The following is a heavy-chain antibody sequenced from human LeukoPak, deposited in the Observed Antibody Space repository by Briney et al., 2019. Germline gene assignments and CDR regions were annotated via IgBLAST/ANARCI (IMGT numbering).Heavy chain of an antibody. Sequence: PSETLSLTCTVSGGSISSSSYYWGWIRQPPGKGLEWIGSIYYSASTYYNPSLKSRVTISVDTSNNQFCLKLSSVTAADTAVYYCARREMRDGPEDYWGQGTLVTVSS. V-gene: IGHV4-39*01. CDR3: ARREMRDGPEDY. CDR2: IYYSAST. CDR1: GGSISSSSYY. D-gene: IGHD5-24*01. J-gene: IGHJ4*02.